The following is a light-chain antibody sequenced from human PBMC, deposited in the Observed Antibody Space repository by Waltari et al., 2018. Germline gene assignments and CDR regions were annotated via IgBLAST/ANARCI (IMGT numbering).Light chain of an antibody. CDR1: QSVSSY. CDR3: QQRITYT. V-gene: IGKV3D-11*02. J-gene: IGKJ2*01. CDR2: DAS. Sequence: EIVLTQSPATLSLSPGERAPLSCRASQSVSSYLAWYQQKPGQAPRLLIYDASNRATGIPARFSGSGPGTDFTLTISSLAPEDFAVYYCQQRITYTFGQGTKLEIK.